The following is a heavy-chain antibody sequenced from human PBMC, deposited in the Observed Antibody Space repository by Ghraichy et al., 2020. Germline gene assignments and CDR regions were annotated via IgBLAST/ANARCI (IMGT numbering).Heavy chain of an antibody. V-gene: IGHV4-39*01. CDR1: GGSISSSSYY. CDR2: IYYSGST. D-gene: IGHD6-19*01. J-gene: IGHJ1*01. CDR3: ARRRIAVAGTGYFQH. Sequence: SETLSLTCTVSGGSISSSSYYWGWIRQPPGKGLEWIGSIYYSGSTYYNPSLKSRVTISVDTSKNQFSLKLSSVTAADTAVYYCARRRIAVAGTGYFQHWGQGTLVTVSS.